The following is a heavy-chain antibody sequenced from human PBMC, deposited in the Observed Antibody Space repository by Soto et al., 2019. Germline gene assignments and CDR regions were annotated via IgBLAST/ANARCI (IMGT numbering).Heavy chain of an antibody. CDR3: ARDLWGYCGTDCYPLDV. CDR2: MYNTGST. V-gene: IGHV4-59*01. D-gene: IGHD2-21*02. J-gene: IGHJ6*02. CDR1: GGSISGYY. Sequence: SETLSLPCTVSGGSISGYYWSWIRQPPGKGLEWIGYMYNTGSTVYNPSFKSRVTISVDTSKNQFSLKPNSVTAADTAVYYCARDLWGYCGTDCYPLDVWGQGTTVT.